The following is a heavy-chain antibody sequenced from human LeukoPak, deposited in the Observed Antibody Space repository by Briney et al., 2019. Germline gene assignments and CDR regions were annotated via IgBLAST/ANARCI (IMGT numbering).Heavy chain of an antibody. CDR3: SITMV. D-gene: IGHD3-10*01. V-gene: IGHV5-10-1*01. CDR1: GYKFTTYW. Sequence: GGSLKISCKGSGYKFTTYWISWVRQMPGEGLEWMGRIDPTDSYNNYSPYFEGHVTILAGKPISTAYLQWGSLKASDAACDYCSITMVWGQGTLVTVSS. CDR2: IDPTDSYN. J-gene: IGHJ4*02.